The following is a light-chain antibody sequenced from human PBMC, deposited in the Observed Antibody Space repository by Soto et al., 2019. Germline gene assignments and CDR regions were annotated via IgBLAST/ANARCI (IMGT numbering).Light chain of an antibody. Sequence: IALTQSPGTLSLSPVESATLSCIASPSVRGSYIAWYQQKNGQAPRLFIYGASNRATGIPDRFSGSEYGTDFNLTISGLETEDFALYDCQQYGKSPLTFGGGTKVDIK. J-gene: IGKJ4*01. CDR1: PSVRGSY. V-gene: IGKV3-20*01. CDR2: GAS. CDR3: QQYGKSPLT.